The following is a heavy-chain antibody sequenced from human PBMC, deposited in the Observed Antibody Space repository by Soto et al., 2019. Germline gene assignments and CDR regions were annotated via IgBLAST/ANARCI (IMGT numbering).Heavy chain of an antibody. CDR2: INTNTGGT. D-gene: IGHD3-22*01. CDR3: ARPSTYYDSSGHYDY. Sequence: ASVKVSCKASGYTFTSYAMNWVRQAPGQGLEWMGWINTNTGGTTYAQKFTGWVTMTRDTSISTAYMELSRLRSDDTAVYYCARPSTYYDSSGHYDYWGRGTLVTVSS. J-gene: IGHJ4*02. V-gene: IGHV1-2*04. CDR1: GYTFTSYA.